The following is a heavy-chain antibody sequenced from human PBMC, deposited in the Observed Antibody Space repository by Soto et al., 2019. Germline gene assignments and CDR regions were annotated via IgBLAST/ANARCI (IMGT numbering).Heavy chain of an antibody. J-gene: IGHJ5*02. CDR1: GGTFRTDT. CDR3: ARGSYYGGHYEAWFDP. Sequence: QVQLLQSGGEVKKPGSSVKVSCKTSGGTFRTDTISWVRQAPGHGLEWMGRIIPNLDVTNYAQNFQGRLAITADKSTTTAYMELSSRRSEDTAMYYCARGSYYGGHYEAWFDPWGQGTLVTVSS. V-gene: IGHV1-69*02. CDR2: IIPNLDVT. D-gene: IGHD3-3*01.